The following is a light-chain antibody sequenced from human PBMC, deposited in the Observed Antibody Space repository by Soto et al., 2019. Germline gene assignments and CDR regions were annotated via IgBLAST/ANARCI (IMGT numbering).Light chain of an antibody. Sequence: QSALTQPASVSGSPGQSITISCTGTSSDVGGYNHVSWYQQHPGKAPKLMIYDVSNRPSGVSNRFSGSKSGNTASLTISGLQAEDEADYYCSSYIISRTYVIFGGGTKLTVL. CDR2: DVS. J-gene: IGLJ2*01. V-gene: IGLV2-14*01. CDR1: SSDVGGYNH. CDR3: SSYIISRTYVI.